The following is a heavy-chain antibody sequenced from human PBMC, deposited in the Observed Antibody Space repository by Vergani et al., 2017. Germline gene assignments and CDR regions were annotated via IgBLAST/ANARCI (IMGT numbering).Heavy chain of an antibody. CDR3: ARGQDIVVVPAAFNWFDP. Sequence: QVQLVQSGAAVKKPGASAKVSCTASGGTFSSYAISWVRQAPGQGLEWMGGITPIFGTANYAQKFQGRVTITADESTSTAYMELSSLRSEDTAVYYCARGQDIVVVPAAFNWFDPWGQGTLVTVSS. J-gene: IGHJ5*02. CDR2: ITPIFGTA. D-gene: IGHD2-2*01. V-gene: IGHV1-69*01. CDR1: GGTFSSYA.